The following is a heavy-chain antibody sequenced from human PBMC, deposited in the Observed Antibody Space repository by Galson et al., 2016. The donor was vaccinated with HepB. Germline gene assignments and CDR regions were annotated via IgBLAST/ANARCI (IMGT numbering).Heavy chain of an antibody. CDR1: GYRFANYW. CDR2: VYPGDSDK. Sequence: QSGAEVKKPGESLKISCKASGYRFANYWIGWVRQMPGKGLEWMGDVYPGDSDKRYSPSFQGQVTISVHKSITTADLQWNSLKASDTAIYYCARSTFGFDYWGLGTLVTVSS. V-gene: IGHV5-51*03. CDR3: ARSTFGFDY. D-gene: IGHD2/OR15-2a*01. J-gene: IGHJ4*02.